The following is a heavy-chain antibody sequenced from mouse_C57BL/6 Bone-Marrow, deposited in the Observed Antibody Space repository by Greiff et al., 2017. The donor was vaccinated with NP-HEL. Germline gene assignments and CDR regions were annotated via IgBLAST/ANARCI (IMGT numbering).Heavy chain of an antibody. CDR1: GYTFTSYW. CDR2: IHPNSGST. V-gene: IGHV1-64*01. Sequence: QVHVKQPGAELVKPGASVKLSCKASGYTFTSYWMHWVKQRPGQGLEWIGMIHPNSGSTNYNEKFKSKATLTVDKSSSTAYMQLSSLTSEDSAVYYCARLITTVVASGGYFDVWGTGTTVTVSS. J-gene: IGHJ1*03. CDR3: ARLITTVVASGGYFDV. D-gene: IGHD1-1*01.